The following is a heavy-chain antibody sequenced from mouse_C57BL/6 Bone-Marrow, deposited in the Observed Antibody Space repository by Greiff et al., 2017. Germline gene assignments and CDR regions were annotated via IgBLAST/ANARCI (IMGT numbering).Heavy chain of an antibody. Sequence: EVHLVESGGGLVKPGGSLKLSCAASGFTFSDYGMHWVRQAPEKGLEWVAYISSGSSTIYYADTVKGRFTISRDNAKNTLFLQMTSLRSEDTAMYYCARGSSRFAYWGQGTLVTVSA. CDR3: ARGSSRFAY. CDR2: ISSGSSTI. D-gene: IGHD1-1*01. CDR1: GFTFSDYG. J-gene: IGHJ3*01. V-gene: IGHV5-17*01.